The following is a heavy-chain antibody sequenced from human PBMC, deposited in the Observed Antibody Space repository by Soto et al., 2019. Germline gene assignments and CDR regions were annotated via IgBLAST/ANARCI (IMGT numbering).Heavy chain of an antibody. V-gene: IGHV1-69*12. CDR2: IIPIFGTV. J-gene: IGHJ2*01. CDR3: ARVVTVVKSFHYWYFDL. D-gene: IGHD2-15*01. Sequence: QVQLVQSGAEVKKPGSSVKVSCKASGGTFSSYAISWVRQAPGQGLEWMGGIIPIFGTVNYAQKFQGRVTITAYESTSTAYMELSSLRSEDTAVYYCARVVTVVKSFHYWYFDLWGRGTLVTVSS. CDR1: GGTFSSYA.